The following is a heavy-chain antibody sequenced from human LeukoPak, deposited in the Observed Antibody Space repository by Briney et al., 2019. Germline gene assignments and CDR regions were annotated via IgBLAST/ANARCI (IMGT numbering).Heavy chain of an antibody. D-gene: IGHD5-24*01. V-gene: IGHV1-69*13. J-gene: IGHJ5*02. CDR2: IIPIFGTA. Sequence: ASVKVSCEASGGTFSSYAISWVRRAPGQGLEWLGGIIPIFGTANYAQKFQGRVTITADESTSTAYMELSSLRSEDTAVYYCAMERWLQLQFVLCWFDPWGQGTLVTVSS. CDR3: AMERWLQLQFVLCWFDP. CDR1: GGTFSSYA.